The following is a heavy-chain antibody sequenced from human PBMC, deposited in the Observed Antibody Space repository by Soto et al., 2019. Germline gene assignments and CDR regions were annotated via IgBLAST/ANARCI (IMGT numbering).Heavy chain of an antibody. CDR3: ARDCPTYYDSSGFSLGGAHVS. J-gene: IGHJ6*02. D-gene: IGHD3-22*01. CDR1: GVTFSSYA. Sequence: SVKFSCKSSGVTFSSYAISWVRQAPGQGLEWMGGIIPIFGTANYAQKFQGRVTITADESTSTAYMELSSLRSEDTAVYYCARDCPTYYDSSGFSLGGAHVSWGQGTTDTVSS. CDR2: IIPIFGTA. V-gene: IGHV1-69*13.